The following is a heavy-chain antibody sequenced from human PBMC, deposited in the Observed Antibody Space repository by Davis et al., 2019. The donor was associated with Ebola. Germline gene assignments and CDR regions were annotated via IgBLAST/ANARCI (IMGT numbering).Heavy chain of an antibody. V-gene: IGHV4-59*01. CDR3: ARGPTYYDFWSGYFSFSLDY. CDR2: IYYSGST. CDR1: GGSISSYY. Sequence: MPSETLSLTCTVSGGSISSYYWSWIRQPPGKGLEWIGYIYYSGSTNYNPSLKSRVTISVDTSKNQFSLKLSSVTAADTAVYYCARGPTYYDFWSGYFSFSLDYWGQGTLVTVSS. D-gene: IGHD3-3*01. J-gene: IGHJ4*02.